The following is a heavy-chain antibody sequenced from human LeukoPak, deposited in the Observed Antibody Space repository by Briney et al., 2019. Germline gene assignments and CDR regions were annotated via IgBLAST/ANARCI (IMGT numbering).Heavy chain of an antibody. D-gene: IGHD6-13*01. Sequence: GGSLRLSCAASGFTFSSYSMDWVRQTPGKGLEWVSSISSGSSYIYYADSVKGRFTISRDNAKNSLYLQMNSLRAEDTAVYYCARGFPAGYSDTFDIWGQGTMVTVSS. CDR2: ISSGSSYI. V-gene: IGHV3-21*01. CDR1: GFTFSSYS. CDR3: ARGFPAGYSDTFDI. J-gene: IGHJ3*02.